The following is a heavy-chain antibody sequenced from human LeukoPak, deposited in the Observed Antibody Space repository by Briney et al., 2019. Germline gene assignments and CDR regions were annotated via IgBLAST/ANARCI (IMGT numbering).Heavy chain of an antibody. Sequence: GGSLRLSCAASGFTFSRYDMHWVRQATGKGLEWVSVIGTGGDTYYLDSVKGRFTISRENAKNSLYLQMNSLRAGDTAVYYCAKDRGVVPAAIVDYWGQGTLVTVSS. J-gene: IGHJ4*02. CDR1: GFTFSRYD. CDR3: AKDRGVVPAAIVDY. V-gene: IGHV3-13*01. D-gene: IGHD2-2*01. CDR2: IGTGGDT.